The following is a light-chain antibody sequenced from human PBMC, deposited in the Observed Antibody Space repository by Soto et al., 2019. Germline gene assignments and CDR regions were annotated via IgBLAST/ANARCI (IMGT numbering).Light chain of an antibody. CDR1: SSDVGGYNY. V-gene: IGLV2-14*01. J-gene: IGLJ1*01. CDR3: TSETSQPTGV. Sequence: QSALTQPASVSGSPGQSITISCTGTSSDVGGYNYVSWYQQHPGKAPKLLIYEDSNRPSGVAHRFSGSKSGNTASLTISGLQAEDEADYYCTSETSQPTGVFGTGTKLTVL. CDR2: EDS.